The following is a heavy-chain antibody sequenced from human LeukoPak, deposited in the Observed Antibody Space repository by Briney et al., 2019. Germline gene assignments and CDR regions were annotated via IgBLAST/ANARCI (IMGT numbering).Heavy chain of an antibody. V-gene: IGHV1-2*02. CDR1: GYTFTGYY. CDR3: ARSHYGDALGY. Sequence: GASVKVSCKASGYTFTGYYMHWVRQAPGQGLEWMGWINPNSGGTNYAQKVQGRVTMTRDTSISTAYMELSSLRSEDTAVYYCARSHYGDALGYWGQGTLVTVSS. CDR2: INPNSGGT. J-gene: IGHJ4*02. D-gene: IGHD4-17*01.